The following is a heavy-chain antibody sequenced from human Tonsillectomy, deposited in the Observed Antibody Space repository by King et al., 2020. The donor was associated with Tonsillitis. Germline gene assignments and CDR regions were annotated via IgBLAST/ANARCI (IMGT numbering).Heavy chain of an antibody. V-gene: IGHV3-30*04. D-gene: IGHD6-19*01. CDR2: ISYDGSNK. Sequence: VQLVESGGGVVQPGRSLRLSCAASGFTFSSYAMHWVRQAPGKGLEWVAVISYDGSNKYYAESVKGRFTISRDNSKNTLYLQMNSLRAEDTAVYYCARDLTEQWLVLDNWGQGTLVTVSS. CDR3: ARDLTEQWLVLDN. CDR1: GFTFSSYA. J-gene: IGHJ4*02.